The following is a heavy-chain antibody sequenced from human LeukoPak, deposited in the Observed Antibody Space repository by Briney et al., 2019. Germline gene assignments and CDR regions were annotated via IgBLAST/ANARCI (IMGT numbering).Heavy chain of an antibody. CDR1: GFKFSDHN. D-gene: IGHD3-10*01. V-gene: IGHV3-7*05. CDR3: ARGDRGGD. Sequence: GGSLRLSCAASGFKFSDHNMNWLRQAPAKGLEWVAAINGDGTQKFYVDSMEGRFTISRDNAKNSLYLQMNSLRAEDTAVYYCARGDRGGDWGQGTLVTVSS. J-gene: IGHJ4*02. CDR2: INGDGTQK.